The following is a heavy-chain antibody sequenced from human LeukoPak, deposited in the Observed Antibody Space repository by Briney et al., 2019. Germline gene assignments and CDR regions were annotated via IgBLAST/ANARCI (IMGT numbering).Heavy chain of an antibody. CDR1: GFTVSSNY. CDR2: IYGGGST. CDR3: ARYSSSSGGDYFDY. V-gene: IGHV3-66*01. D-gene: IGHD6-6*01. J-gene: IGHJ4*02. Sequence: GGSLRLSCAASGFTVSSNYMSWVRQAPGKGLEWVSVIYGGGSTYYADSVKGRFTISRDNSKNTLYLQMNSLRAEDTAVYYCARYSSSSGGDYFDYWGQGTLVTVSS.